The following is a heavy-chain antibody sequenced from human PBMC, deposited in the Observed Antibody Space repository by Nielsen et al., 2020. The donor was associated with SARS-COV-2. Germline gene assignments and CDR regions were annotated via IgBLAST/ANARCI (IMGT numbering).Heavy chain of an antibody. J-gene: IGHJ4*02. CDR2: ISSSGSTI. Sequence: GESLKISCAASGFTFSDYYMSWIRQAPGKGLEWVSYISSSGSTIYYADSVKGRFTISRDNAKNSLYLQMNSLRAEDTAVYYCARESREYNEWGIVGATTAFDYWGQGTLVTVSS. CDR1: GFTFSDYY. V-gene: IGHV3-11*01. CDR3: ARESREYNEWGIVGATTAFDY. D-gene: IGHD1-26*01.